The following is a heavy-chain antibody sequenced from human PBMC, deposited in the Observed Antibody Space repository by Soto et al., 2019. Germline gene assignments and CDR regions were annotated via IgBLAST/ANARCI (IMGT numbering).Heavy chain of an antibody. D-gene: IGHD3-10*01. CDR3: ATGLWFGELGFDY. CDR1: GGSISSGGYY. J-gene: IGHJ4*02. CDR2: IYYSGST. Sequence: QVQLQESGPGLVKPSQTLSLTCTVSGGSISSGGYYWRWLRQHPGKGLEWIGYIYYSGSTYYNPSLKSRVTISVDTSKNQFSLKLSSVTAADTAVYYCATGLWFGELGFDYWGQGTLVTVSS. V-gene: IGHV4-31*03.